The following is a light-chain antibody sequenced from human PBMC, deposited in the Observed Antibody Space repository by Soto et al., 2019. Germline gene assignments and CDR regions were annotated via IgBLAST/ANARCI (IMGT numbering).Light chain of an antibody. CDR1: QSVSSN. J-gene: IGKJ1*01. V-gene: IGKV3-15*01. Sequence: EIVMTQSPATLSVSPGERATLSCRASQSVSSNLAWYQQKPGQAPRLLIYGASTRATGIPARSSGSGSGTEFTLTISSLQSEDFAVYYCQQHNNWPPWTFGQGTKVDIK. CDR2: GAS. CDR3: QQHNNWPPWT.